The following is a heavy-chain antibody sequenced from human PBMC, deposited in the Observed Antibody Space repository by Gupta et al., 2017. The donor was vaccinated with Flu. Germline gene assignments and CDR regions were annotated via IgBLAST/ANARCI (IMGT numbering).Heavy chain of an antibody. J-gene: IGHJ3*02. CDR3: ARFHNSWRAFDI. CDR1: GGSINSGTYN. Sequence: QLQLQESGPGLVKPSETLSLTCTVSGGSINSGTYNWGWIRQPPGKGLEWIATISYNGETYYNPSLKSRVTISVDTSKNQFSLKLNSVTAADTAVYSCARFHNSWRAFDIWGQGTVVTVSS. CDR2: ISYNGET. D-gene: IGHD1-1*01. V-gene: IGHV4-39*07.